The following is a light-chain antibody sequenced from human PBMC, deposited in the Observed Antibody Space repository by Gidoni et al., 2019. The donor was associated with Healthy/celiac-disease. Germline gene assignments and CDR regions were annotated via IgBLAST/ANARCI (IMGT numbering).Light chain of an antibody. CDR1: QSVSSSY. Sequence: EFVLTPSPGTLSLSPGARATLSCRASQSVSSSYLAWYQQKPGQAPRLLIYGASSRATGIPDRFSGSGSGTDFTLTISRLEPEDFAVYYCQQYSSSPRVTFGPGTKVDIK. CDR2: GAS. V-gene: IGKV3-20*01. J-gene: IGKJ3*01. CDR3: QQYSSSPRVT.